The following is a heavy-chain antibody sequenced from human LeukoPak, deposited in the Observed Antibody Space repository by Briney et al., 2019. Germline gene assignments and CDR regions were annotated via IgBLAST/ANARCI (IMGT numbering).Heavy chain of an antibody. Sequence: SETLSLTCAVYGGSFSGYYWRWIRQPPGKGLEWIGEINHSGSTNYNPSLKSRVTISVDTSKNQFSLKLSSVTAADTAVYYCARGPSVVHPTVTTWAPFDYWGQGTLVTVSS. J-gene: IGHJ4*02. CDR2: INHSGST. CDR3: ARGPSVVHPTVTTWAPFDY. D-gene: IGHD4-17*01. V-gene: IGHV4-34*01. CDR1: GGSFSGYY.